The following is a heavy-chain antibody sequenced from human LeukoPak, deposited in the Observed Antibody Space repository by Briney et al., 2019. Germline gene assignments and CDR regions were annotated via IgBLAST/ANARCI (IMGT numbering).Heavy chain of an antibody. CDR1: GGTFSSYA. D-gene: IGHD2-15*01. J-gene: IGHJ6*03. CDR2: IIPIFGTA. Sequence: SVKVSCKASGGTFSSYAISWVRQAPGQGLEWMGGIIPIFGTANYAQKFQGRVTITTDESTSTAYMELGSLRSEDTAVYFCARRPAPRQLELVRSYSTYYIDVRGQGTKVNVSS. CDR3: ARRPAPRQLELVRSYSTYYIDV. V-gene: IGHV1-69*05.